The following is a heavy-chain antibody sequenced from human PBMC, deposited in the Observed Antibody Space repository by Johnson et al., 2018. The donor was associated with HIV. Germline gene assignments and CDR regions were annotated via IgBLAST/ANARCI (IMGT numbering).Heavy chain of an antibody. Sequence: VQLVESGGGVVQPGRSLRLSCAASGFTFSSYAMHWVRQAPGKGLEYVANVNQDGSAKFYVDSVKGRFTISRDNAKNSLYLQMNSLRDEDTAVYYCARGGYNDILTGYYALAAFDIWGQGTMVTVSS. CDR2: VNQDGSAK. D-gene: IGHD3-9*01. J-gene: IGHJ3*02. CDR3: ARGGYNDILTGYYALAAFDI. CDR1: GFTFSSYA. V-gene: IGHV3-7*05.